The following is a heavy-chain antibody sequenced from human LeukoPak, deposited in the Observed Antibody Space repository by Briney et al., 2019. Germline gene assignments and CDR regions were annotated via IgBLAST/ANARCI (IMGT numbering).Heavy chain of an antibody. Sequence: GGSLRLSCAASGFTFDDYAMHWVRQAPGKGLEWVSGISWNSGSIGYADSVKGRFTISRDNAKNSLYLQMNSLRAEDTALYYCAKGISKWELLTAEYFQHWGQGTLVPVSS. D-gene: IGHD1-26*01. J-gene: IGHJ1*01. CDR3: AKGISKWELLTAEYFQH. V-gene: IGHV3-9*01. CDR2: ISWNSGSI. CDR1: GFTFDDYA.